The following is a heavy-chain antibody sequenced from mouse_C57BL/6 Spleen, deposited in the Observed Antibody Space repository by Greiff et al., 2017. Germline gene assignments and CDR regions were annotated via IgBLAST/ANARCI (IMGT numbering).Heavy chain of an antibody. CDR3: ARRAYGSSYWFAY. V-gene: IGHV1-18*01. Sequence: EVQLQQSGPELVKPGASVKIPCKASGYTFTDYNMDWVKQSHGKSLEWIGDINPNNGGTIYNQKFKGKATLTVDKSSSTAYMELRSLTSEDTAVYYCARRAYGSSYWFAYWGQGTLVTVSA. J-gene: IGHJ3*01. CDR1: GYTFTDYN. D-gene: IGHD1-1*01. CDR2: INPNNGGT.